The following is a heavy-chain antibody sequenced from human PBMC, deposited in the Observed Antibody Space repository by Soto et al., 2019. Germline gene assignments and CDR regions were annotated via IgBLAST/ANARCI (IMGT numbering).Heavy chain of an antibody. CDR2: IYHSGST. J-gene: IGHJ5*02. CDR1: GGSISSSNW. Sequence: SETLSLTCAVSGGSISSSNWWSWVRQPPGKGLEWIGEIYHSGSTNYNPSLKSQVTISVDKSKNQFSLKLSSVTAADTAVYYCARIFRRQWLSPRGNWFDPWGQGTLVTVSS. CDR3: ARIFRRQWLSPRGNWFDP. V-gene: IGHV4-4*02. D-gene: IGHD6-19*01.